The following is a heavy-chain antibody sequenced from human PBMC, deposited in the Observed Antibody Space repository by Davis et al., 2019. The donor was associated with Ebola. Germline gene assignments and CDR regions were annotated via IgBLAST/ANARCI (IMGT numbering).Heavy chain of an antibody. V-gene: IGHV1-69*13. CDR3: ARDAIVVVPAAIFYYYYGMDV. J-gene: IGHJ6*02. Sequence: SVKVSCKASGGTFSSYGVSWVRQAPGQGLEWMGWVIPVFGTTNYAQKFQGRVTITADESTSTAYMELSSLRAEDTAVYYCARDAIVVVPAAIFYYYYGMDVWGQGTTVTVSS. D-gene: IGHD2-2*01. CDR1: GGTFSSYG. CDR2: VIPVFGTT.